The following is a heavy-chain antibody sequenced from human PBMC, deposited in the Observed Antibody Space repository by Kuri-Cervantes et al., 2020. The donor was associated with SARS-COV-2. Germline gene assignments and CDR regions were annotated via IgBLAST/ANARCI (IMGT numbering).Heavy chain of an antibody. CDR1: GASITSGGYS. D-gene: IGHD6-19*01. Sequence: TLSLTCVVSGASITSGGYSWSWIRQPPGKALEWLARIDWDDDKFYSPSLRTRLTISKDSSKNQVVLTMTNMDPVDTATYYCARINPRTTGWYDFDYWGQGTLVTVSS. CDR3: ARINPRTTGWYDFDY. V-gene: IGHV2-70*16. J-gene: IGHJ4*02. CDR2: IDWDDDK.